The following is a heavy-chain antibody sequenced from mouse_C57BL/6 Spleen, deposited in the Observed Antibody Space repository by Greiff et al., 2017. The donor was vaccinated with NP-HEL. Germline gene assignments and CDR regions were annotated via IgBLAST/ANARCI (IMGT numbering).Heavy chain of an antibody. CDR3: AKAQVYYFDY. Sequence: QVQLPQSGPELVQPGASVKISCQASGYAFSRSWLNWVKQRPGKGLEWLGRISPGDGDTNYNGKFKGKATLTAEQSSSTAYMQLSSLTSEDSAVYFCAKAQVYYFDYWGQGTTLTVSS. D-gene: IGHD3-2*02. CDR2: ISPGDGDT. J-gene: IGHJ2*01. CDR1: GYAFSRSW. V-gene: IGHV1-82*01.